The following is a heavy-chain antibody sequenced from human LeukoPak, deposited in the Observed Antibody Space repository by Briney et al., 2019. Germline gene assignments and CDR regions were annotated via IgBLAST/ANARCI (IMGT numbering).Heavy chain of an antibody. D-gene: IGHD2-2*01. Sequence: GGSLRLSCAASGFTFSSYGMHWVRQAPGKGLEWVAFIRYDGSNKYYADSVKGRFTISRDNSKNTLYLQMNSLRAEDTAVYYCARDGVLGSMYCSSTSCFLYYFDYWGQGTLVTVSS. CDR1: GFTFSSYG. J-gene: IGHJ4*02. CDR3: ARDGVLGSMYCSSTSCFLYYFDY. CDR2: IRYDGSNK. V-gene: IGHV3-30*02.